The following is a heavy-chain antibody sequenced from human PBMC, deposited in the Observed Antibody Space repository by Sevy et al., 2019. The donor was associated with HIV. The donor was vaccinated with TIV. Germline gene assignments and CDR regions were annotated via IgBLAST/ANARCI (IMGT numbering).Heavy chain of an antibody. V-gene: IGHV3-7*03. CDR2: INQDGSAK. J-gene: IGHJ4*02. D-gene: IGHD6-6*01. CDR1: GFNFNDYW. Sequence: GGSLRLSCAASGFNFNDYWMNWVRQAPGKGLEWVANINQDGSAKYYVDSAKGRFTISRDNAKNSLYLQMNSLRADDTAVYYCARDSPPYTSTVSSSYVWGQGTLVTVSS. CDR3: ARDSPPYTSTVSSSYV.